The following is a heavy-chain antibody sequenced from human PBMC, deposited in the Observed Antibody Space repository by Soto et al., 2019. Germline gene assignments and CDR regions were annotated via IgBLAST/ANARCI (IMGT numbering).Heavy chain of an antibody. CDR3: ASGNLGELSSTHFDY. J-gene: IGHJ4*02. Sequence: TLSLTCTVSGGSISSYYWSWIRQPPGKGLEWIGYIYYSGSTNYNPSLKSRVTISVDTSKNQFSLKLSSVTAADTAVYYCASGNLGELSSTHFDYWGQGTLVTVSS. D-gene: IGHD3-16*02. CDR2: IYYSGST. V-gene: IGHV4-59*01. CDR1: GGSISSYY.